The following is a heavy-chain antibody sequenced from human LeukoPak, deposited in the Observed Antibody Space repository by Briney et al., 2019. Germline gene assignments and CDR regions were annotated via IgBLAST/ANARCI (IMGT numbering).Heavy chain of an antibody. CDR2: INPNSGGT. CDR1: GYTFTGYY. V-gene: IGHV1-2*02. Sequence: GASVKVSCKASGYTFTGYYMHWVRQARGQGLEWMGWINPNSGGTNYAQKFQGRVTMTRDTSTSTAYMELSRLRSDDTAVYYCARDRGASHLHYYYYYGMDVWGQGTTVTVSS. CDR3: ARDRGASHLHYYYYYGMDV. J-gene: IGHJ6*02. D-gene: IGHD5-24*01.